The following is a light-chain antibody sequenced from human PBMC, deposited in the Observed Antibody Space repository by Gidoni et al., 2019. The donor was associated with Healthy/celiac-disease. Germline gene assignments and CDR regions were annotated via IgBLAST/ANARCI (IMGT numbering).Light chain of an antibody. V-gene: IGKV3-11*01. CDR1: QSVSSY. CDR3: QQRRNWPPEYT. J-gene: IGKJ2*01. Sequence: EIVLTQSPATLSLSPGESATLSCRASQSVSSYLAWYQQKPGQAPRLLIYDASNRATGIPARFSGSGSGTDLTLTISSLEHEDFAVYYCQQRRNWPPEYTFGQGTKLEIK. CDR2: DAS.